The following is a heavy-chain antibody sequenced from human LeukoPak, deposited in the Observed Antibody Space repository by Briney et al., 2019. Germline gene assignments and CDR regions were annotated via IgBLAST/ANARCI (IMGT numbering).Heavy chain of an antibody. V-gene: IGHV3-30*18. Sequence: PGGSLRLSCAASGFTFSSYGMHWVRQAPGKGLEWVAVISYDGSNKYYADSVKGRFTISRDNPKNTLYLQMNSLRAEDTAVYYCAKVGKHDAFDIWGQGTMVTVSS. CDR3: AKVGKHDAFDI. D-gene: IGHD7-27*01. J-gene: IGHJ3*02. CDR2: ISYDGSNK. CDR1: GFTFSSYG.